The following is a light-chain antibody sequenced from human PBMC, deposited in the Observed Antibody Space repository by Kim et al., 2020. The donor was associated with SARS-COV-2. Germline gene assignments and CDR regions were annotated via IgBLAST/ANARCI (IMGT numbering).Light chain of an antibody. Sequence: IQMTQSPSSLSASVGDRVTIACRANQIINTYLRWYQHKPGTAPKLVIYAATSLQSGVPSRFSGSGSGTDFTLTISSLQPEDFATYYCQQSYTTPSFGQGTKVDIK. J-gene: IGKJ1*01. V-gene: IGKV1-39*01. CDR3: QQSYTTPS. CDR2: AAT. CDR1: QIINTY.